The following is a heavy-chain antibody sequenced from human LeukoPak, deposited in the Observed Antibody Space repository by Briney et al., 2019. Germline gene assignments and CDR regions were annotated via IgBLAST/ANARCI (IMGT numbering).Heavy chain of an antibody. CDR3: AGDKTTGGWYEFDY. V-gene: IGHV3-23*01. J-gene: IGHJ4*02. D-gene: IGHD6-19*01. CDR1: GFTFSSYS. Sequence: GGSLRLSCAASGFTFSSYSMNWVRQAPGKGLEWVSAISGSGGSTYYADSVKGRFTISRDNSKNTLYLQMNSLRAEDTAVYYCAGDKTTGGWYEFDYWGQGTLVTVSS. CDR2: ISGSGGST.